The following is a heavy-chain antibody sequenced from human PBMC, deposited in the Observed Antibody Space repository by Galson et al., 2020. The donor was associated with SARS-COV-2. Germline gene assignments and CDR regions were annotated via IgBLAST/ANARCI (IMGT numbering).Heavy chain of an antibody. CDR1: GGSITTVGHY. CDR3: ARDGSTLDYFDY. Sequence: SETLSLTCTVSGGSITTVGHYWGWVRQPPGEGLEWIANIYYSGSAYYNPSLKSRVSISVDTSRKQLSLRLTYVTAADTAVYYCARDGSTLDYFDYWGQGILGTVSS. V-gene: IGHV4-39*07. D-gene: IGHD2-2*03. J-gene: IGHJ4*02. CDR2: IYYSGSA.